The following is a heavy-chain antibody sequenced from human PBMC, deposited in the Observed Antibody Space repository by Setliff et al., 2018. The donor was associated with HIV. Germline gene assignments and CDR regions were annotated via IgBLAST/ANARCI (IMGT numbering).Heavy chain of an antibody. CDR2: IKQDGSEK. V-gene: IGHV3-7*03. D-gene: IGHD1-20*01. CDR3: ARDYSRYTWNYFDY. CDR1: GFTFSHYG. Sequence: GGSLRLSCAASGFTFSHYGMHWVRQAPGKGLEWVANIKQDGSEKYYVDSVKGRFTISRDNAKKSLYLQMNSLRAEDTALYYCARDYSRYTWNYFDYWGQGTLVTVSS. J-gene: IGHJ4*02.